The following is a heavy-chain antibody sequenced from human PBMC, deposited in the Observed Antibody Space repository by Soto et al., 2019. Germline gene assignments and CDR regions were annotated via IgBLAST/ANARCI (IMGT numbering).Heavy chain of an antibody. V-gene: IGHV3-11*06. Sequence: GGSLRLSCAASVFTFSYYYMIWIRQAPGKGVEWVSYISSSSSYTNYADSVKGRFTISRDNAKNSLYLQMNSLRAEDTAVYYCARDLGYGGNSAYYYGMDVWGQGTTVTVSS. D-gene: IGHD4-17*01. CDR2: ISSSSSYT. CDR3: ARDLGYGGNSAYYYGMDV. J-gene: IGHJ6*02. CDR1: VFTFSYYY.